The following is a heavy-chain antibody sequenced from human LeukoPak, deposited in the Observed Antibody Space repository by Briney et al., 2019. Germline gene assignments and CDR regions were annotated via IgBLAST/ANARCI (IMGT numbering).Heavy chain of an antibody. CDR3: ARRSADGGYFDD. J-gene: IGHJ4*02. Sequence: GGSLRLSCAASGFTFSNYWMHWVRQAPGKGLMWVSRISSDSGSTNYADSVKGRFTISRDNGKNTLYLQMNSLRAEDTALYYCARRSADGGYFDDWGLGTLVTVSS. CDR1: GFTFSNYW. D-gene: IGHD4-23*01. CDR2: ISSDSGST. V-gene: IGHV3-74*01.